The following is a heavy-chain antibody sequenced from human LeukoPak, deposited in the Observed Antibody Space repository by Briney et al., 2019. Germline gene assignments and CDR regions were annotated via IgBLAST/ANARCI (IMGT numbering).Heavy chain of an antibody. Sequence: GGSLRLSCAASGFTFSSYAMHWVRQAPGKGLEWVAVISYDGSNKYYADSVKGRFTISRDNSKNTLYLQMNSLRAEDTAVYYCARATRGTYDYWGQGTLVTVSS. CDR2: ISYDGSNK. D-gene: IGHD3-16*01. CDR3: ARATRGTYDY. V-gene: IGHV3-30-3*01. J-gene: IGHJ4*02. CDR1: GFTFSSYA.